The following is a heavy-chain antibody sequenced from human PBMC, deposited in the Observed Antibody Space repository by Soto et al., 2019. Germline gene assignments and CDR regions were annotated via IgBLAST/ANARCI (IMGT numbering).Heavy chain of an antibody. CDR3: ARDTAASDRFDP. D-gene: IGHD6-13*01. CDR2: IYYSGST. V-gene: IGHV4-59*01. Sequence: KPSETLSLTCTVSGGSISSYYWSWIRQPPGKGLEWIGYIYYSGSTNYNPSLKSRVTISVDTSKNQFSLKLSSVTAADTAVYYCARDTAASDRFDPWGQGTLVTVSS. J-gene: IGHJ5*02. CDR1: GGSISSYY.